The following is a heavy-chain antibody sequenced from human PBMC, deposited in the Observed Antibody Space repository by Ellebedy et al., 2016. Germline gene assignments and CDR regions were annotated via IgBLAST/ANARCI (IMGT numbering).Heavy chain of an antibody. V-gene: IGHV4-59*11. Sequence: SETLSLTCTVSGVSISIHYWSWIRQPPGKGLEWIGYIYDGESTKYNPSLKSRVTISKDTSKNQFSLKLSSVTAADTAVYYCARGGGYCSGGSCYRVGTSLDYWGQGTLVTVSS. CDR2: IYDGEST. CDR1: GVSISIHY. J-gene: IGHJ4*02. D-gene: IGHD2-15*01. CDR3: ARGGGYCSGGSCYRVGTSLDY.